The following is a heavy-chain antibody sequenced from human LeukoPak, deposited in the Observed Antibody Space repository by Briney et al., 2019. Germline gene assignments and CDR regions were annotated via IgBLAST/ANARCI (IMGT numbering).Heavy chain of an antibody. V-gene: IGHV1-69*05. CDR3: ARESRYDFWSGSKGASFDY. CDR1: GGTFSSYA. D-gene: IGHD3-3*01. Sequence: GASVKVSCKASGGTFSSYAISWVRQAPGQGLEWMGGIIPIFGTANYAQKFQGRVTITTDESTSTAYMELSSLRSEDTAVYYCARESRYDFWSGSKGASFDYWGQGTLVTVSS. J-gene: IGHJ4*02. CDR2: IIPIFGTA.